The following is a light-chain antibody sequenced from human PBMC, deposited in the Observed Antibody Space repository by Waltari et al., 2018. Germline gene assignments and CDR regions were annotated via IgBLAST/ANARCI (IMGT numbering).Light chain of an antibody. J-gene: IGKJ2*01. CDR2: GAS. V-gene: IGKV3-15*01. CDR3: QQTYTSPYT. Sequence: EIVMTQSPATLSVSPGQRATLSCRASQSVGTNLAWYEQKPGQAPRLLIYGASTRATGIPARFSGSGAGTEFTLTISSLQSEDFAVYYCQQTYTSPYTFGQGTKLEIK. CDR1: QSVGTN.